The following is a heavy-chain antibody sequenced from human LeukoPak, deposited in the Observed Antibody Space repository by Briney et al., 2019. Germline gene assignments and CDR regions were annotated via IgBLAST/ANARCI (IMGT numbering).Heavy chain of an antibody. CDR3: ARDWGSTGYDLYDS. V-gene: IGHV3-7*01. J-gene: IGHJ4*02. CDR2: IRHDGSEC. Sequence: PGGSLRLSCAASGFIFRNYWMPWVRQPPGKGLDWVARIRHDGSECHYVDSVKDRCTISRDNAKNSLDLEMDSLSAEDTAVYYCARDWGSTGYDLYDSWGQGTLVTVSS. D-gene: IGHD1-14*01. CDR1: GFIFRNYW.